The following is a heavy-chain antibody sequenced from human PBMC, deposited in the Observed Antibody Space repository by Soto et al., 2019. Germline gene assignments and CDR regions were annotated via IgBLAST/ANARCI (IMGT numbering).Heavy chain of an antibody. CDR2: IYHSGTT. V-gene: IGHV4-30-2*01. CDR3: AIAQFYTGSVTYYNLGFAP. D-gene: IGHD3-10*01. CDR1: GCS. Sequence: GCSLRWMRQPQRRNLEWIGYIYHSGTTLYNPSLTTRLTISLDRSNNRFSLTLNSMTAADTAVYYCAIAQFYTGSVTYYNLGFAPWGQGIRVTVSS. J-gene: IGHJ5*02.